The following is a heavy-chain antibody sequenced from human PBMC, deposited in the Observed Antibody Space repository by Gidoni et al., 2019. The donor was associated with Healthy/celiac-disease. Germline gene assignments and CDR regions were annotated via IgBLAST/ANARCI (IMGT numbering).Heavy chain of an antibody. CDR2: IYHSGRT. CDR1: GGSISSSNW. V-gene: IGHV4-4*02. CDR3: AAYCSSTSCYVGY. D-gene: IGHD2-2*01. J-gene: IGHJ4*02. Sequence: QVQLQESGPGLVKPSGTLSPTCAVSGGSISSSNWWRWVRQPPGKGLEWIGEIYHSGRTNYNPSLKSRVTISEDKSKNQFSLKLSSVTAADTAVYYCAAYCSSTSCYVGYWGQGTLVTVSS.